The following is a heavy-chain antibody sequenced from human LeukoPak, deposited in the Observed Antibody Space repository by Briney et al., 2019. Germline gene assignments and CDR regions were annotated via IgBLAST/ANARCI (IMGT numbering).Heavy chain of an antibody. J-gene: IGHJ3*02. CDR3: ARENWFAFDM. CDR1: TFTFSNYW. CDR2: IKQDGSEK. D-gene: IGHD3-9*01. V-gene: IGHV3-7*01. Sequence: GGSLRLSCAASTFTFSNYWMSWVRQAPGKGLEWVANIKQDGSEKYYVDSVKGRFTISRDNAKTSLYLQMSSLRAEDTAVYYCARENWFAFDMWGQGTLVTVSS.